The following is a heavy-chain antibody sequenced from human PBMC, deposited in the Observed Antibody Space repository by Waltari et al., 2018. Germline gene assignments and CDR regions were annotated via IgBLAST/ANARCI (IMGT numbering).Heavy chain of an antibody. CDR1: GYSFINYE. D-gene: IGHD3-3*01. Sequence: QVQLVQSGAEVLRPGASVKVSCPASGYSFINYEINWVRQAAGQGLEWIGWLNPNMGTTAYAQSFQGRITMTWDTSISTAYMELSNLRSDDTAVLYCARGRDVFANFDYNWFDPWGQGTLVTVSS. V-gene: IGHV1-8*02. CDR2: LNPNMGTT. CDR3: ARGRDVFANFDYNWFDP. J-gene: IGHJ5*02.